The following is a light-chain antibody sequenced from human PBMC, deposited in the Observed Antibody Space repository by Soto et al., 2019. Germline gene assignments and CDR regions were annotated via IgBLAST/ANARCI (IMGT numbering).Light chain of an antibody. CDR3: TSYTTSGTYV. V-gene: IGLV2-14*03. Sequence: QSVLTQPASVSGSPGQSIAVSCSGTRSDIGAYIHVSWYQQHPGKAPKLMIYDVSNRPSGVSDRFSGSKSGNTASLTISGLQAEDEADYYCTSYTTSGTYVFGAGTKLTVL. CDR2: DVS. J-gene: IGLJ1*01. CDR1: RSDIGAYIH.